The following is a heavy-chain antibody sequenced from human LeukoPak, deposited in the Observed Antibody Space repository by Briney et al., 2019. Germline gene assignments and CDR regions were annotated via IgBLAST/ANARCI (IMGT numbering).Heavy chain of an antibody. CDR2: ISSSSSTI. D-gene: IGHD2-21*02. J-gene: IGHJ6*03. CDR1: GFTFSSYS. Sequence: GGSLRLSCAASGFTFSSYSMNWVRQAPGKGLEWVSYISSSSSTIYYADSVKGRFTISRDNAKNTLYLQMNSLRAEDTAVYYCARPTCGGDCTPYYYYYMDVWGKGTTVTVSS. V-gene: IGHV3-48*04. CDR3: ARPTCGGDCTPYYYYYMDV.